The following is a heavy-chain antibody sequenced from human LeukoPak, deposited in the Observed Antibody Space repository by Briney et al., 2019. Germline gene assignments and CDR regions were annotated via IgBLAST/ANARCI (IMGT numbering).Heavy chain of an antibody. CDR1: GFTFSSYS. V-gene: IGHV3-48*01. CDR3: ARDFEGTSSGSCYSSPDYYNYMDV. J-gene: IGHJ6*03. CDR2: ISSSSSTI. D-gene: IGHD6-13*01. Sequence: GGSLRLSCAASGFTFSSYSMNWVRQAPGKGLEWVSYISSSSSTIYYADSVKGRFTISRDNAKNSLYLQMNSLRAEDTAVYYCARDFEGTSSGSCYSSPDYYNYMDVWGKGTTVTVSS.